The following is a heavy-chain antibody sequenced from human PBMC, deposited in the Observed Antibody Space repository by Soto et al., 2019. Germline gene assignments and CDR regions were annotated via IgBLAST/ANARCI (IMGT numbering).Heavy chain of an antibody. V-gene: IGHV4-59*01. CDR1: GGSISSYY. CDR3: ARGVATINWFDP. D-gene: IGHD5-12*01. Sequence: PSETLSLTCTVSGGSISSYYWSWIRQPPGKGLEWIGYIYYSGSTNYNPSLKSRVTISVDTSKNQFSLKLSSVTAADTAVYYCARGVATINWFDPWGQGTLVTVSS. J-gene: IGHJ5*02. CDR2: IYYSGST.